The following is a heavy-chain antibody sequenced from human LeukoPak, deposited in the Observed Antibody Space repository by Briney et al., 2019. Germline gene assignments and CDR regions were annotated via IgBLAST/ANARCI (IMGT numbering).Heavy chain of an antibody. J-gene: IGHJ5*02. CDR2: ISAYNGKT. CDR3: ARARQQLVWANWFDP. CDR1: GYTFSSYG. D-gene: IGHD6-13*01. Sequence: GASVKVSCKASGYTFSSYGISWVRQAPGQGLEWMGWISAYNGKTKYAQKLQGRVTMTTETSTSTAYMELRSLRSDDTAVHYCARARQQLVWANWFDPWGQGTLVTVSS. V-gene: IGHV1-18*01.